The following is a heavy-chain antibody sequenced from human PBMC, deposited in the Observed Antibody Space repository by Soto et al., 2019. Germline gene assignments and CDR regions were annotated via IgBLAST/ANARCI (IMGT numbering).Heavy chain of an antibody. V-gene: IGHV1-69*02. D-gene: IGHD3-10*01. CDR3: ATSYGSGSRPFDY. CDR2: FNPILDMS. Sequence: QVHLVQSGAEVKKTGSSVKVSCKASGDTFNFYTINWLRQAPGQGLEWMGRFNPILDMSTYAHKFQGRVTVIADKSTSTPHMQLSSLRSDDAATYYCATSYGSGSRPFDYWGQGTLVSVSS. CDR1: GDTFNFYT. J-gene: IGHJ4*02.